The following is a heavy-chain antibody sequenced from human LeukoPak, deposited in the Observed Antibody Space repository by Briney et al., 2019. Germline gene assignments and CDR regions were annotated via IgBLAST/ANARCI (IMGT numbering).Heavy chain of an antibody. CDR3: ARREDSSDWYTDF. D-gene: IGHD6-19*01. CDR1: GFTFSNYA. Sequence: GGSLRLSCAASGFTFSNYAMIWVRQAPGKGPQWVSVISAGGVSLFSGSGSAAYYADSVGGRFTISRDNSKNTLYLQMNSLRADDTAVYYCARREDSSDWYTDFWGQGTLVTVSS. CDR2: ISAGGVSLFSGSGSAA. V-gene: IGHV3-23*01. J-gene: IGHJ4*02.